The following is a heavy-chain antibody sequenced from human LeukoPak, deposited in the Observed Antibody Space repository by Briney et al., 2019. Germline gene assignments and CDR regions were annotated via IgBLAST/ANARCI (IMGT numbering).Heavy chain of an antibody. CDR3: ARGSPAEGPLQIVVADPFDY. V-gene: IGHV4-61*08. CDR2: IYYSGST. CDR1: GGSISSGDYY. Sequence: SETLSLTCTVSGGSISSGDYYWSWIRQPPGKGLEWIGYIYYSGSTNYNPSLKSRVTISVDTSKNQFSLKLSSVTAADTAVYYCARGSPAEGPLQIVVADPFDYWGQGTLVTVSS. J-gene: IGHJ4*02. D-gene: IGHD3-22*01.